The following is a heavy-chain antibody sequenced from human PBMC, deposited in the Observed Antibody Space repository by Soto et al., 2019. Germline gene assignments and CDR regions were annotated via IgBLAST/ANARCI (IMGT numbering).Heavy chain of an antibody. D-gene: IGHD2-2*01. J-gene: IGHJ4*02. CDR1: GFTFSSYA. CDR3: ARGPSSLTRFDY. V-gene: IGHV3-30-3*01. CDR2: ISYDGSNK. Sequence: GGSLRLSCAASGFTFSSYALHWVRQAPGKGLEWVAVISYDGSNKYYADSVKGRFTISRDNSKNTLYVQMNSLRGEDTAVYYCARGPSSLTRFDYWGQGTLVTVSS.